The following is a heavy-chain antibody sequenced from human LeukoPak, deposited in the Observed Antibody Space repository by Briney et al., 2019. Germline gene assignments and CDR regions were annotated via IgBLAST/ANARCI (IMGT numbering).Heavy chain of an antibody. V-gene: IGHV4-59*08. CDR2: IYYSGST. CDR3: ARLRGPLFDY. CDR1: GGSISSYY. J-gene: IGHJ4*02. Sequence: PSETLSLTCTVSGGSISSYYWSWIRQPPGKGLEWIGYIYYSGSTNYNPSLKSRVTMSVDTSKSQFSLKLSSVTAADTAVYYCARLRGPLFDYWGQGTLVTVSS.